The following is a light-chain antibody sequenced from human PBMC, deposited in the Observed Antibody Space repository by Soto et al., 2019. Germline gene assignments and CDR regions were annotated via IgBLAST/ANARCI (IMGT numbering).Light chain of an antibody. Sequence: VMTQSPATLSVSPGERDTLSCRASQTVSRNLAWYQQRPGQSPRLLIYDISNRATGVPARFSGSGSETEFTLTIRSLQSEDFAVYFCPQYNNWPSVGQGTRLEIK. CDR3: PQYNNWPS. CDR2: DIS. CDR1: QTVSRN. V-gene: IGKV3-15*01. J-gene: IGKJ5*01.